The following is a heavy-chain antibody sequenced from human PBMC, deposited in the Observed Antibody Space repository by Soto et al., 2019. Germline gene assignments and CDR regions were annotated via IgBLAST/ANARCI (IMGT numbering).Heavy chain of an antibody. V-gene: IGHV3-33*01. J-gene: IGHJ6*02. D-gene: IGHD3-3*01. CDR1: GFTFSSYG. CDR3: ARDSPFWSGYFLRGMDV. CDR2: IWYDGSNK. Sequence: LRLSCAASGFTFSSYGMHWVRQAPGKGLEWVAVIWYDGSNKYYADSVKGRFTISRDNSKNTLYLQMNSLRAEDTAVYYCARDSPFWSGYFLRGMDVWGQGTTVTVSS.